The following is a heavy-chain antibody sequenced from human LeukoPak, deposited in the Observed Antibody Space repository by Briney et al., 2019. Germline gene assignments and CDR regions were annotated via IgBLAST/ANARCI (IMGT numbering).Heavy chain of an antibody. Sequence: QPGGSLRLSCAASGFTLSTYRVYWVRQAPGKGLVWVSRIKGDGSITDYADSVKGRFTISRDNARNTVFLQMNSLRGEDTAVYYCTRVGVSWGGFDIWGQGTMVTVSS. CDR1: GFTLSTYR. CDR3: TRVGVSWGGFDI. CDR2: IKGDGSIT. J-gene: IGHJ3*02. D-gene: IGHD3-3*01. V-gene: IGHV3-74*01.